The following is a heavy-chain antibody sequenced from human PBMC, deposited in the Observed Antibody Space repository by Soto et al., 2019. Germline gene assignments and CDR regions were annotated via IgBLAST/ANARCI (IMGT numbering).Heavy chain of an antibody. J-gene: IGHJ3*02. CDR3: ARDGLGRLDDAFDI. Sequence: GASVKVSCKASGYTFTSYGISWVRQAPGQGLEWMGWISAYNGNTNYAQKLQGRVTMTTDTSTSTAYMELRSLRSDDTAVYYCARDGLGRLDDAFDIWXQGTMVTVSS. V-gene: IGHV1-18*01. CDR1: GYTFTSYG. D-gene: IGHD6-19*01. CDR2: ISAYNGNT.